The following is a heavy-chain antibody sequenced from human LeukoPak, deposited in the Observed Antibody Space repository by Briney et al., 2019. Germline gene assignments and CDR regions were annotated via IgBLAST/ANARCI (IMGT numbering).Heavy chain of an antibody. CDR1: GFTFSTYS. J-gene: IGHJ4*02. V-gene: IGHV3-64*01. Sequence: GGSLRLSCAASGFTFSTYSMVWVRQAPGKGLEYVSAISSNGGSTHYANPVKGRFTISRDNSKNTLYLQMGSLRAEDMAVYYCARGPRIAVAGSFDYWGQGTLVTVSS. CDR2: ISSNGGST. CDR3: ARGPRIAVAGSFDY. D-gene: IGHD6-19*01.